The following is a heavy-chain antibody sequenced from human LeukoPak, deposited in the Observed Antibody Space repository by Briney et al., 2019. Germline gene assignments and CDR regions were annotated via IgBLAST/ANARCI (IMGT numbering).Heavy chain of an antibody. Sequence: GGSLRLSCAASGFTFSSSAMNWVRQAPGKGLEWVSFIRYDGGNKYYADSVKGRFTISRDNSKNTLYLQMNSLRSEDTAVYYCAKDRGSGSYFDYWGQRTLVTVSS. CDR3: AKDRGSGSYFDY. V-gene: IGHV3-30*02. J-gene: IGHJ4*02. D-gene: IGHD1-26*01. CDR1: GFTFSSSA. CDR2: IRYDGGNK.